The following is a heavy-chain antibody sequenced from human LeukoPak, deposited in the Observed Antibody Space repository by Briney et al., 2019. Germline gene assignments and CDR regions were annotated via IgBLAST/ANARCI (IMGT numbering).Heavy chain of an antibody. J-gene: IGHJ6*03. CDR1: GFTFSSYG. D-gene: IGHD6-6*01. CDR2: IRYDGSNK. CDR3: ARDGAARQHLSPADYYYYMDV. V-gene: IGHV3-30*02. Sequence: GGSLRLSCAASGFTFSSYGMHWVRQAPCKGLEWVAFIRYDGSNKYYADSVKGRFTISRDNSKNTLYLQMNSLRAEDTAVYYCARDGAARQHLSPADYYYYMDVWGKGTTVTVSS.